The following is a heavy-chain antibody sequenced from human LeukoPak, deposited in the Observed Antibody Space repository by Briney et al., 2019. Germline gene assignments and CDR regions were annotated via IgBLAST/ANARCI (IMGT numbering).Heavy chain of an antibody. CDR3: ARDKYPGSGSYYIFDY. V-gene: IGHV3-30-3*01. D-gene: IGHD1-26*01. CDR1: GSTFRSYA. CDR2: ISYDGSNK. Sequence: GGSLRLSCAASGSTFRSYAMHWVRQAPGKGLEWVAVISYDGSNKYYADSVKGRFTISRDNSKNTLYLQMNSLRAEDTAVYYCARDKYPGSGSYYIFDYWGQGTLVTVSS. J-gene: IGHJ4*02.